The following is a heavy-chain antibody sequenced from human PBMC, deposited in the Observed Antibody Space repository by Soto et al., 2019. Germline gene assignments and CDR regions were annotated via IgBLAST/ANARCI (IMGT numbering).Heavy chain of an antibody. CDR3: ARGEYSSGWTIYYYYGMDV. D-gene: IGHD6-19*01. V-gene: IGHV1-8*01. CDR1: GYTFTSYD. CDR2: MNPNSGNT. Sequence: QVQLMQSGAEVKKPGASVKVSCKASGYTFTSYDINWVRQATGQGLEWMGWMNPNSGNTGYAQKFQGRVTMTRNTSISTAYMELSSLRSEDTAVYYCARGEYSSGWTIYYYYGMDVWGQGTTVTVSS. J-gene: IGHJ6*02.